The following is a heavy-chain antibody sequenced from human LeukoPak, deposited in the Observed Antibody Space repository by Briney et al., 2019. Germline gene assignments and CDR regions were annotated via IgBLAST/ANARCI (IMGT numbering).Heavy chain of an antibody. CDR3: ARDLYGSGSYSRGYYFDY. Sequence: GASVKVSCKASGYTFTSCGISWVRQAPGQGLEWMGWISAYNGNTNYAQKLQGRVTMTTDTSTSTAYMELRSLRSDDTAVYYCARDLYGSGSYSRGYYFDYWGQGTLVTVSS. D-gene: IGHD3-10*01. CDR1: GYTFTSCG. CDR2: ISAYNGNT. V-gene: IGHV1-18*01. J-gene: IGHJ4*02.